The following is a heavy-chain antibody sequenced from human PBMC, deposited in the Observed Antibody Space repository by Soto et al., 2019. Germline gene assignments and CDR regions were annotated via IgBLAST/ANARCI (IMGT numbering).Heavy chain of an antibody. D-gene: IGHD6-19*01. V-gene: IGHV4-34*01. CDR2: INHSGST. CDR1: GGSFSGYY. Sequence: SETLSLTCAVYGGSFSGYYWSWIRQPPGKGLEWIGEINHSGSTNYNPSHKSRVTISVDTSKNQFSLKLSSVTAADTAVYYCGSRAVAAPNDYWGQGTLVTVSS. J-gene: IGHJ4*02. CDR3: GSRAVAAPNDY.